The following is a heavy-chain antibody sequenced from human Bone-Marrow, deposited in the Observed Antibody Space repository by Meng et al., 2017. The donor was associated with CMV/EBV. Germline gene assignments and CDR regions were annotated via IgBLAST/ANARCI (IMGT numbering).Heavy chain of an antibody. J-gene: IGHJ3*02. Sequence: GESLKISCAASTFTFSSYGMHWVRQAPGKGLEWVAFIRYDGSNKYYADSVKGRFTISRDNSKNTLYLQMNSLRAEDTAVYYCAKSLPPIQLRPRGAFDIWGQGTRVTVSS. V-gene: IGHV3-30*02. CDR3: AKSLPPIQLRPRGAFDI. CDR2: IRYDGSNK. CDR1: TFTFSSYG. D-gene: IGHD2-2*02.